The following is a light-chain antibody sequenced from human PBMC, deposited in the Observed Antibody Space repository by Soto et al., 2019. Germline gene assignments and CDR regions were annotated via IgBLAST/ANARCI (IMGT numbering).Light chain of an antibody. CDR3: SSSTSSSTLGV. J-gene: IGLJ2*01. Sequence: QSALTQPASVSGSPGQSITISCTGTSSDVGGYNYVSWYQQHPGKAPKLMIYDVSNRPSGVSNRFSGSKSGNTASLTISGLQAEDEADDYCSSSTSSSTLGVFGGGTKLTVL. V-gene: IGLV2-14*01. CDR2: DVS. CDR1: SSDVGGYNY.